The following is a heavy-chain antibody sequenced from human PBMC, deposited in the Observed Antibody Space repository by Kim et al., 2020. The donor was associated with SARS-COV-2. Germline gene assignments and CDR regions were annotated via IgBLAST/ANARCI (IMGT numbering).Heavy chain of an antibody. V-gene: IGHV3-30*01. CDR3: VSDLSIEARNYDGMDV. Sequence: YADSEESRFTISRDNSTNKLYLQMNSLSAEDTAVYYCVSDLSIEARNYDGMDVWRQGTTVTVSS. J-gene: IGHJ6*02. D-gene: IGHD6-6*01.